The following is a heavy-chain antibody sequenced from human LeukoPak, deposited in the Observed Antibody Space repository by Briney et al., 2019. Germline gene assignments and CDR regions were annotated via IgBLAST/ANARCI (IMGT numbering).Heavy chain of an antibody. CDR2: IDHTGST. Sequence: PSETLSLTCSVSDDSISIYYWSWIRQPPGKGLEWIGYIDHTGSTNYNPSLKSRVTISVDTSKNQFSLKLSSVTAADTAVYYCARAVGGWFDPWGQGTLVTVSS. CDR3: ARAVGGWFDP. J-gene: IGHJ5*02. V-gene: IGHV4-59*01. CDR1: DDSISIYY. D-gene: IGHD3-3*01.